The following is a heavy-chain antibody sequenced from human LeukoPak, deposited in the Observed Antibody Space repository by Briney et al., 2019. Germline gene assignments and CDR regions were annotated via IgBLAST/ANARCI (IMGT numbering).Heavy chain of an antibody. CDR3: ARREGARPMDY. CDR1: GGSISSSSYF. Sequence: QSSGTLSLTCTVSGGSISSSSYFWGWIRQPPGKGLEWIGSIYYSGSTYYNPSLKSRVTISVDASKNQFSLKLSSVTAADTAVYYCARREGARPMDYWGQGILVTVSS. CDR2: IYYSGST. V-gene: IGHV4-39*01. J-gene: IGHJ4*02. D-gene: IGHD6-6*01.